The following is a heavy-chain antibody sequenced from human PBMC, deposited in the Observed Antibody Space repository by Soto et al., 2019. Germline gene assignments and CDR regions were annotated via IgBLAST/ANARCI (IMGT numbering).Heavy chain of an antibody. D-gene: IGHD6-6*01. V-gene: IGHV3-23*01. J-gene: IGHJ4*02. CDR3: AKDRERIATRSIDY. CDR2: ISGSGVST. Sequence: EVQLLESGGGLVQPGGSLRLSCAASGFTFSSYAMSWVRQAPGKGLEWVSGISGSGVSTYYADSVKGRFTISRDNSKSTLYLQMNNMRAEDTAVYYCAKDRERIATRSIDYWGQGTLVTVSS. CDR1: GFTFSSYA.